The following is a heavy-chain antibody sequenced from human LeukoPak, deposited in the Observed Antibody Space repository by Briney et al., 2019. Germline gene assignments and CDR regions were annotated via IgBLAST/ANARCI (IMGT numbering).Heavy chain of an antibody. CDR3: ARHHELYGISIFGFESAFDI. CDR2: IYTGDSDT. D-gene: IGHD3-3*01. Sequence: GESLKISCKVSGDIFTSYWIAWVRQMPGKGLEWMGIIYTGDSDTRYSPSFQGQVTISADKSSSTAYLQWSSLKASDTAMYYCARHHELYGISIFGFESAFDIWGQGTMVTVSS. J-gene: IGHJ3*02. V-gene: IGHV5-51*01. CDR1: GDIFTSYW.